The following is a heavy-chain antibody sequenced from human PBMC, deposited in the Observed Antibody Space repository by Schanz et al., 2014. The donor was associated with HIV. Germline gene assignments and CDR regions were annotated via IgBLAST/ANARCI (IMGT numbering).Heavy chain of an antibody. CDR1: GYTFINYD. CDR2: MNPSTGNS. V-gene: IGHV1-8*01. CDR3: AMGPDYYDSSAYYRVGLWYFDL. Sequence: QVQLVQSGAEVKKPGASVKVSCKASGYTFINYDIHWVRQASGLGLEWMGWMNPSTGNSGYAQMFQVRVTMTRTTSISTAYMELRRLRYDDTAVYYCAMGPDYYDSSAYYRVGLWYFDLWGRGTLVTVSS. D-gene: IGHD3-22*01. J-gene: IGHJ2*01.